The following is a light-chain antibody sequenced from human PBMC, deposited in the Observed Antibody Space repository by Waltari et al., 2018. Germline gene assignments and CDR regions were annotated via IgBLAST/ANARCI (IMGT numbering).Light chain of an antibody. CDR1: DDINNF. V-gene: IGKV1-33*01. CDR3: QQYESIPFT. J-gene: IGKJ3*01. Sequence: DIQLTQSPSSLSASVGDRVTITCQASDDINNFLNWFQQKPGKAPKLLIQAATNLETGVPSRFSGSGFGTHFSFTISSLQPDDFAMYYCQQYESIPFTFGPGTTVDIK. CDR2: AAT.